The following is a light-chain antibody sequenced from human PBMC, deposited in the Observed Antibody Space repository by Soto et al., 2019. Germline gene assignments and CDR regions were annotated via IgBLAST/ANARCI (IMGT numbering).Light chain of an antibody. CDR3: QQSYSTWT. CDR1: QSISSY. CDR2: AAS. J-gene: IGKJ1*01. V-gene: IGKV1-39*01. Sequence: DIQMTQSPSSLSASVGDRVTITCRASQSISSYLNWYQQKPGKAPKLLIYAASSLQSGVPSRFSGSGSGTDFTLTISSVQPEDFATYYCQQSYSTWTFGQGTKVEIK.